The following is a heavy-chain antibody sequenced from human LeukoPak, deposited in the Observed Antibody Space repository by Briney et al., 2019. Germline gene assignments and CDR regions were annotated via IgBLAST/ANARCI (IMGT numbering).Heavy chain of an antibody. J-gene: IGHJ3*02. CDR1: GFTVSSHY. V-gene: IGHV3-7*01. CDR3: AREAKRSHAFDI. CDR2: IKQDGSEK. Sequence: PGGSLRLSCVASGFTVSSHYMSWVRQAPGKGLEWVANIKQDGSEKYYVDSVKGRFTISRDNAKNSLYLQMNSLRAEDTAVYYCAREAKRSHAFDIWGQGTMVTVSS. D-gene: IGHD1-26*01.